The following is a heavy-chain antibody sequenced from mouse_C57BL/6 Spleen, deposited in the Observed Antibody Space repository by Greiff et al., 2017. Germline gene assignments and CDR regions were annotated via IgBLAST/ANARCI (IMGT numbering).Heavy chain of an antibody. CDR3: ARDYDYDGGFAY. Sequence: QVQLQQSGAELVRPGSSVKLSCKASGYTFTSYWMDWVKQRPGQGLEWIGNIYPSDSETHYNQKFKDKATLTVDKSSSTAYMQLSSLTSEDSAVYCCARDYDYDGGFAYGGQGTLVTVSA. CDR2: IYPSDSET. D-gene: IGHD2-4*01. V-gene: IGHV1-61*01. J-gene: IGHJ3*01. CDR1: GYTFTSYW.